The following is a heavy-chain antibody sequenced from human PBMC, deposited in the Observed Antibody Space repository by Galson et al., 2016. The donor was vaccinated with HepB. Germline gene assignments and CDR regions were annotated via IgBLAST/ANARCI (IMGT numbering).Heavy chain of an antibody. CDR1: GFTFSSYG. CDR2: IWYDGSNK. Sequence: SLRLSCAASGFTFSSYGMHWVRQAPGKGLEWVAVIWYDGSNKYYADSVKGRFTISRDNSKNTLYLQMNSLRAEDTAAYYWAREALIAVTLLDVWVQGTTVTVSS. J-gene: IGHJ6*02. V-gene: IGHV3-33*01. D-gene: IGHD6-19*01. CDR3: AREALIAVTLLDV.